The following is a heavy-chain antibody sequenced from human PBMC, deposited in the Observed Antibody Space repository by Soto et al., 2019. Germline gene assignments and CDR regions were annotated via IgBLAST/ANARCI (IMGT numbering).Heavy chain of an antibody. Sequence: ASVTVSCKVSGYTLTDLSMHWVRQAPGKGLEWMGGFDPEDGETIYAQKFQGRVTMTEDTSTDTAYMELSSLRSEDTAVYYCATKDREVAEGYSPAFDIWGQGTMVTVSS. J-gene: IGHJ3*02. V-gene: IGHV1-24*01. CDR1: GYTLTDLS. CDR3: ATKDREVAEGYSPAFDI. CDR2: FDPEDGET. D-gene: IGHD2-15*01.